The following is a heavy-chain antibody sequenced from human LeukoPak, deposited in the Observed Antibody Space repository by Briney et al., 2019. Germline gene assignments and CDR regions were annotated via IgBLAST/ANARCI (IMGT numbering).Heavy chain of an antibody. CDR1: GGSISSYY. V-gene: IGHV4-4*07. CDR2: IYTSGST. J-gene: IGHJ3*02. CDR3: ARDGPGMARDILTGYYHAMGIDAFDI. D-gene: IGHD3-9*01. Sequence: SETLSLTCTVSGGSISSYYWSWIRQPAGKGLEWIGRIYTSGSTNYNPSLKSRVTMSVDTSKNQFSLKLSSVTAADTAVYYCARDGPGMARDILTGYYHAMGIDAFDIWGQGTMVTVSS.